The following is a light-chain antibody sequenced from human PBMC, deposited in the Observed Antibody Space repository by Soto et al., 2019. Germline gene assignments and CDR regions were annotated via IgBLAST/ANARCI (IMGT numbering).Light chain of an antibody. CDR1: SSDFCNYNY. CDR2: MVS. CDR3: TSPTPGSLYV. Sequence: QSVLTQPASVSGSPGQSITISCTGTSSDFCNYNYVSWYQQYPGRVPKLLIYMVSNRPSGVSNRFSGSKSGNTASLTISGLQAEDEADYFCTSPTPGSLYVFGTGTKVTVL. V-gene: IGLV2-14*01. J-gene: IGLJ1*01.